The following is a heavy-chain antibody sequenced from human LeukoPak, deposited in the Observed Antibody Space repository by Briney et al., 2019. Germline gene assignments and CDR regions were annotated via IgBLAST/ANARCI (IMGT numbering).Heavy chain of an antibody. CDR2: VGGRGTNT. CDR3: ARGAYYDSSAYDY. Sequence: GGSLRLSCAGSGFTFSDYAMIWVRQVPGKGLEWVSAVGGRGTNTFYADSVKGRFTISRDNSKNTVYLQMNSLRAEDTAVYYCARGAYYDSSAYDYWGQGALVTVSS. CDR1: GFTFSDYA. D-gene: IGHD3-22*01. J-gene: IGHJ4*02. V-gene: IGHV3-23*01.